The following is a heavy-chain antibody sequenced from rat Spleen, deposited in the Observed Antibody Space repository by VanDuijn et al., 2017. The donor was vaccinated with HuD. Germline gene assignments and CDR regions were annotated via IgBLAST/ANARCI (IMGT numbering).Heavy chain of an antibody. CDR1: GFSLSNYD. J-gene: IGHJ2*01. Sequence: QVQLEESGPGLVQPSQTLSLTCTVSGFSLSNYDVHWVRQPPGKGLEWMGRIWGNGNTDYNSPLKSRLSISRDTSKSQVFLKMNSLQTEDTAIYFCTRHYYDGSYYHGTFDYWGQGVMVTVSS. CDR2: IWGNGNT. CDR3: TRHYYDGSYYHGTFDY. V-gene: IGHV2-13*01. D-gene: IGHD1-12*02.